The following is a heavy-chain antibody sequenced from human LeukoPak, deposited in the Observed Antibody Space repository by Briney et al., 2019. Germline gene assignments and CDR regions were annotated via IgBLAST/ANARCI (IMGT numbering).Heavy chain of an antibody. V-gene: IGHV3-66*01. D-gene: IGHD3-22*01. Sequence: GGSLRLSCAASGFTVSSNHMSWVRQAPGKGLEWVSVIYSGGSTYYADSVKGRFTISRDNSKNTLYLQMNSLRAEDTAVYYCARAPLLGYYYDSSGYSWGQGTLVTVSS. J-gene: IGHJ4*02. CDR3: ARAPLLGYYYDSSGYS. CDR1: GFTVSSNH. CDR2: IYSGGST.